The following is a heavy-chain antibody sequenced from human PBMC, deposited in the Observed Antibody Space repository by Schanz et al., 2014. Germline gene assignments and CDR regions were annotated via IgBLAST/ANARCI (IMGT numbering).Heavy chain of an antibody. D-gene: IGHD3-3*02. CDR1: GGSISRHY. Sequence: VQLQQSGPGLVKPSDTLSLTCTVSGGSISRHYWSWIRQSPGKGLQWIGEIHHSGSIIYNPSLRSGVTISMDTSKNQFFLKVTSVTAADTAVYYCARHLVNAYGMDVWGQGTAVTVSS. CDR3: ARHLVNAYGMDV. CDR2: IHHSGSI. J-gene: IGHJ6*02. V-gene: IGHV4-34*01.